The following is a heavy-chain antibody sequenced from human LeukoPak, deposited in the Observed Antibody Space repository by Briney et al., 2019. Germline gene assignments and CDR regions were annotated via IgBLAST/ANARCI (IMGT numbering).Heavy chain of an antibody. CDR1: GFTFSSYS. J-gene: IGHJ4*02. Sequence: GGSVRLSCAASGFTFSSYSMNWVRQASGKGLEWVSSISSSSSYIYYADSVEGRVTISRDNAKNSLYLQMNSLRAEDTAVYYCARGGEMATTTYFDYWGQGTLVTVSS. V-gene: IGHV3-21*01. CDR3: ARGGEMATTTYFDY. CDR2: ISSSSSYI. D-gene: IGHD5-24*01.